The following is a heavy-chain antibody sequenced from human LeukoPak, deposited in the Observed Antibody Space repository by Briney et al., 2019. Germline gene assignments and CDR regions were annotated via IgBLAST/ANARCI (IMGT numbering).Heavy chain of an antibody. J-gene: IGHJ3*02. V-gene: IGHV1-69*05. Sequence: SVKVSCKASGGTFSGYAISWVRQAPGQGLEWMGRIIPIFGTANYAQKFQGRVTITTDESTSTAYMELSSLRSEDTAVYYCARYSLDAFDIWGQGTMVTVSS. CDR2: IIPIFGTA. CDR3: ARYSLDAFDI. CDR1: GGTFSGYA. D-gene: IGHD2-15*01.